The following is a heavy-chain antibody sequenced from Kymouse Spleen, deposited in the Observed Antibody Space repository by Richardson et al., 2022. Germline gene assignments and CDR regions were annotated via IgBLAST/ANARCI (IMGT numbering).Heavy chain of an antibody. J-gene: IGHJ3*02. D-gene: IGHD6-19*01. V-gene: IGHV3-73*02. CDR2: IRSKANSYAT. CDR3: TSTGIAVASCF*Y. Sequence: EVQLVESGGGLVQPGGSLKLSCAASGFTFSGSAMHWVRQASGKGLEWVGRIRSKANSYATAYAASVKGRFTISRDDSKNTAYLQMNSLKTEDTAVYYCTSTGIAVASCF*YLGPRDNGHRLF. CDR1: GFTFSGSA.